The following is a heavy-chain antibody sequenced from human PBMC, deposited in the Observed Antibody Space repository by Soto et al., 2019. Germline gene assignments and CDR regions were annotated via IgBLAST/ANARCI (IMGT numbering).Heavy chain of an antibody. CDR1: GGSISSGDYY. Sequence: PSETLSLTCTVSGGSISSGDYYWSWIRQPPGKGLEWIGYIYYSGSTYYNPSLKSRVTISEDTSKNQFSLKLSSVTAADTAVYYCARAGYYYGMDVWGQGTTVTVSS. CDR3: ARAGYYYGMDV. J-gene: IGHJ6*02. CDR2: IYYSGST. V-gene: IGHV4-30-4*01.